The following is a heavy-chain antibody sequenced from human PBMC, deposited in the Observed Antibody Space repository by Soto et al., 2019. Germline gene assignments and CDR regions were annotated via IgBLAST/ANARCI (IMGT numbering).Heavy chain of an antibody. Sequence: GGSLRLSCTASGLPHSSFAMMWVRQAPGKGLECVAGIYGSGRGIEYADSVKGRFTISRDNSRNTVYLQMTDLRADDTAVYYCAKDAVYNDGLWLMDHWGQGTQVTVSS. CDR2: IYGSGRGI. CDR1: GLPHSSFA. CDR3: AKDAVYNDGLWLMDH. D-gene: IGHD2-21*01. J-gene: IGHJ4*02. V-gene: IGHV3-23*05.